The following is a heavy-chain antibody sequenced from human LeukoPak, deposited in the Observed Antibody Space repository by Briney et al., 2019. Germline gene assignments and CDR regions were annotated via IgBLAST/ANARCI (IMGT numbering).Heavy chain of an antibody. CDR1: GFSFIGYY. V-gene: IGHV1-46*01. Sequence: ASVKVSCKAYGFSFIGYYMHWVRQAPGQGLEWMGIINPSGDSTNYAQKFQGRVTITRDTSTSTVYMELSSLRPEDTAVYYCARDNSDGTDHFWWFDPWGQGTLVTVSS. CDR3: ARDNSDGTDHFWWFDP. D-gene: IGHD3-3*02. J-gene: IGHJ5*02. CDR2: INPSGDST.